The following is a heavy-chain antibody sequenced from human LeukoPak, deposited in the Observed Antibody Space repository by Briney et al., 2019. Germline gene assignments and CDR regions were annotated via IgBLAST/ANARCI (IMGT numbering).Heavy chain of an antibody. Sequence: SETLSLTCAVYGGSFSGYYWSWIRQPPGKGLEWIGEINHSGSTNYNPSLKSRVTISVDTSKNQFSLKLSSVTAADTAVYYCARGGSWFGGLFQTRRFDYWGQGTLVTVSS. V-gene: IGHV4-34*01. J-gene: IGHJ4*02. CDR2: INHSGST. CDR3: ARGGSWFGGLFQTRRFDY. CDR1: GGSFSGYY. D-gene: IGHD3-10*01.